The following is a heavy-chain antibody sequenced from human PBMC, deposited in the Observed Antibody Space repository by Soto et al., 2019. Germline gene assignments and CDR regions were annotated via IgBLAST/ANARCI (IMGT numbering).Heavy chain of an antibody. J-gene: IGHJ6*02. D-gene: IGHD3-3*01. CDR3: ARDAPPPELRFLEWHNYDYNGMDF. V-gene: IGHV1-18*01. CDR1: GYSFTSYG. CDR2: ISGYNGKT. Sequence: XSVKVSYKASGYSFTSYGNSWVRQAPGQGLEWMGWISGYNGKTKYAQKVQGRVTMTTDTSTSTAYMEVRSLRSDDTAIYYCARDAPPPELRFLEWHNYDYNGMDFWGQGTTVTVSS.